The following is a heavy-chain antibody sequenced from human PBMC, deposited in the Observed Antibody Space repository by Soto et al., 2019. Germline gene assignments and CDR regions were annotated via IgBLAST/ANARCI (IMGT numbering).Heavy chain of an antibody. CDR1: ECKCAGYG. D-gene: IGHD2-2*01. CDR2: IDPSDSYT. CDR3: ATCSSTSEEDYYYYGMDV. Sequence: PGESKRVCRRGAECKCAGYGGSWVRQIPGKGLEWMGRIDPSDSYTNYSPSFQGHVTISADKSISTAYLQWSSLKASDTAMYYCATCSSTSEEDYYYYGMDVWGQGTTVTVSS. J-gene: IGHJ6*02. V-gene: IGHV5-10-1*01.